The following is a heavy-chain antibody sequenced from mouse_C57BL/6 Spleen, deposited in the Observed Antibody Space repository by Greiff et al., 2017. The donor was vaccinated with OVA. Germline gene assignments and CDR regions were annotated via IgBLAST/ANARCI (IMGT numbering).Heavy chain of an antibody. Sequence: EVKLQESGAELVRPGASVKLSCTASGFNIKDDYMHWVKQRPEQGLEWIGWLDPENGDTEYASKFQGKATITADTSSNTAYLQLSSLTSEDTAVYYCTRQATFAMDYWGQGTSVTVSS. J-gene: IGHJ4*01. CDR3: TRQATFAMDY. CDR2: LDPENGDT. CDR1: GFNIKDDY. D-gene: IGHD3-2*02. V-gene: IGHV14-4*01.